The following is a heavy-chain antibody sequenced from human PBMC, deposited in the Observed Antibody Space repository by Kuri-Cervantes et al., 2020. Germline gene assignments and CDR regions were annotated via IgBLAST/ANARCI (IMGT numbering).Heavy chain of an antibody. J-gene: IGHJ4*02. V-gene: IGHV1-69*06. CDR3: ARDLFPRLSAYYFDY. CDR2: IVPIFGTA. CDR1: GGTFSSYA. Sequence: SVKVSCKASGGTFSSYAISWVRQAPGQGLEWMGGIVPIFGTANYAQKFQGRVTITADKSTSTAYMELSSLRSEDTAVYYCARDLFPRLSAYYFDYWGQGTLVTVSS. D-gene: IGHD1-1*01.